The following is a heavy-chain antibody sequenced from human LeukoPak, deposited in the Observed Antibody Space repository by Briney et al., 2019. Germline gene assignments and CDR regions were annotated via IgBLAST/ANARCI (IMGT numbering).Heavy chain of an antibody. CDR1: GFTSSSYA. Sequence: GGSLRLSCAASGFTSSSYAMHWVRQAPGKGLEWVAVISYDGSNKYYADSVKGRFTISRDNSKNTLYLQMNSLRAEDTAVYYCASHSSSWHKFDPWGQGTLVTVSS. J-gene: IGHJ5*02. CDR2: ISYDGSNK. D-gene: IGHD6-13*01. CDR3: ASHSSSWHKFDP. V-gene: IGHV3-30-3*01.